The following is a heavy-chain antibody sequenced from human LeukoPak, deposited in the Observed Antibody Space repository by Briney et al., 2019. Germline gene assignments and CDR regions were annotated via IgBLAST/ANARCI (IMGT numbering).Heavy chain of an antibody. CDR3: AKSRPWFSRDSSGXYFPLDS. D-gene: IGHD3-22*01. J-gene: IGHJ5*01. V-gene: IGHV3-23*01. CDR2: IGDSGVST. CDR1: GFTFSGYA. Sequence: GGSLRLSCAASGFTFSGYAMSWVRQAPGKGLEWVSAIGDSGVSTYYADSVKGRFTISRDNSKNTLYLQMDSLRAEDTAVYYCAKSRPWFSRDSSGXYFPLDSWGXXTXVXVSS.